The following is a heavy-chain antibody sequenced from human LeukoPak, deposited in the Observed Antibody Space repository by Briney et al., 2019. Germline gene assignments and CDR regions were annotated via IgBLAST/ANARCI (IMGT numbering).Heavy chain of an antibody. D-gene: IGHD2-15*01. CDR2: IRYDGSNK. CDR1: GFTFSSCD. CDR3: AKDAAQYCSGGSCYAY. V-gene: IGHV3-30*02. Sequence: GGSLRLSCAASGFTFSSCDMHWVRQAPGKGLEWVAFIRYDGSNKYYADSVKGRFTISRDNSKNTLYLQMNSLRAEDTAVYYCAKDAAQYCSGGSCYAYWGQGTLVTVSS. J-gene: IGHJ4*02.